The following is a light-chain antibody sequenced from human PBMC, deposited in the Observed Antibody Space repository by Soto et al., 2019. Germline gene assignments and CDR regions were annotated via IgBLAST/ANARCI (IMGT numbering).Light chain of an antibody. V-gene: IGKV1-5*03. CDR1: QSISSW. CDR2: KTS. Sequence: DLQMTQSPSTLSASVGDRVTITCRASQSISSWLAWYQQKPGKAPKLLIYKTSNLESGVPSRFSGSGSGTEFSLPISSLQPDDFATYYCQQYKSFSLTFGGGTRVEVK. CDR3: QQYKSFSLT. J-gene: IGKJ4*01.